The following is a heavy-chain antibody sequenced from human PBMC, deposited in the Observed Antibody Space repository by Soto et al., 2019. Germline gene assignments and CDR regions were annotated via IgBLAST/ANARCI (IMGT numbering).Heavy chain of an antibody. CDR1: GGSFSGYY. CDR3: ARSPMVVAARYYFDY. J-gene: IGHJ4*02. CDR2: INHSGST. Sequence: SETLSLTCAVYGGSFSGYYWSWIRQPPGKGLEWIGEINHSGSTNYNPSLKSRVTISVDTSKNQFSLKLSSVTAADTAVYYCARSPMVVAARYYFDYWGQGTLVTSPQ. D-gene: IGHD2-15*01. V-gene: IGHV4-34*01.